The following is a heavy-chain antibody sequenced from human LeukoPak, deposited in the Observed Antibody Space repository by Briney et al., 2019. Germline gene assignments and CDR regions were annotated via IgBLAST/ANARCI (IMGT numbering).Heavy chain of an antibody. J-gene: IGHJ6*03. Sequence: SETLSLTCAVYGGSFSGYYWSWIHQSPGKRLEWIGEITHSGSTDYNPSLMSRVTISIDTSRTQFSLKLYSVTAADTAVYYCARGLGGISNYMDVWDKGTTVTVSS. CDR1: GGSFSGYY. V-gene: IGHV4-34*01. D-gene: IGHD3-16*01. CDR2: ITHSGST. CDR3: ARGLGGISNYMDV.